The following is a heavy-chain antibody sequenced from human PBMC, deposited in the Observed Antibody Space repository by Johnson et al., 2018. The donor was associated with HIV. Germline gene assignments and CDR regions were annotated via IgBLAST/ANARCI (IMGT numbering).Heavy chain of an antibody. Sequence: QVQLVESGGGVVQPGTSLRLSCIVSGFTFSTYPMHWVRQAPGKGLEWVAIISSHGDDKYYAESVRGRFTISRDNSDNTLYLQMNIATPEDTAVYYCATLGGLGSFDVWGQGTGVIVSS. CDR2: ISSHGDDK. V-gene: IGHV3-30*01. J-gene: IGHJ3*01. D-gene: IGHD6-19*01. CDR1: GFTFSTYP. CDR3: ATLGGLGSFDV.